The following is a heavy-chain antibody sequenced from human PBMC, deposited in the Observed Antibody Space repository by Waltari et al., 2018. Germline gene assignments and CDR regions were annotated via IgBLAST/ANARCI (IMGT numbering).Heavy chain of an antibody. Sequence: QVHLEESGPGLVKPSGTLSLTCGVSGDSISNTNCSNWVRQPPGKGLEWIGEIHQSGNSNYNPSLESRVTMSVDKSKNQFSLKLTSATAADTAVYYCARSAVAVAGFFHYGLDVWGQGNTVTVSS. J-gene: IGHJ6*02. CDR3: ARSAVAVAGFFHYGLDV. CDR1: GDSISNTNC. CDR2: IHQSGNS. D-gene: IGHD6-19*01. V-gene: IGHV4-4*02.